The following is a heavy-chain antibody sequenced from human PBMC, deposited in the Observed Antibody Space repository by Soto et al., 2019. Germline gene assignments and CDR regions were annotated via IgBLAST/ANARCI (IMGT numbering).Heavy chain of an antibody. CDR1: GFTFSSYW. D-gene: IGHD5-18*01. Sequence: GGSLRLSCAASGFTFSSYWMSWVRQAPGKGLEWVANIKQDGSEKYYVDSVKGRFTISRDNANNSLYLQMNSLRAEDTAVYYCASEGYSYGYYFDYWGQGTLVTVSS. J-gene: IGHJ4*02. V-gene: IGHV3-7*05. CDR2: IKQDGSEK. CDR3: ASEGYSYGYYFDY.